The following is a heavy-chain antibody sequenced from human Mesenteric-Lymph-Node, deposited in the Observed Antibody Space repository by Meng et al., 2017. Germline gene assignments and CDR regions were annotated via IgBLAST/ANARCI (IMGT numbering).Heavy chain of an antibody. CDR2: ISYDGTNK. Sequence: QVQLVESGGGVVQPGRSLRLSWVASGLSFNTHAMHWVRQAPGKGLEWVAVISYDGTNKYYADSVMGRFTISRDNSKSTLFLQMNSLRAEDTAMYYCMSEIRKAPTGTDYWGQGTLVTVSS. V-gene: IGHV3-30-3*01. CDR1: GLSFNTHA. CDR3: MSEIRKAPTGTDY. J-gene: IGHJ4*02. D-gene: IGHD6-13*01.